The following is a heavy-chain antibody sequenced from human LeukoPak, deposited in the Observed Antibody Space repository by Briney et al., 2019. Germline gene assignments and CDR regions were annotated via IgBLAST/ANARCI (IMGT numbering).Heavy chain of an antibody. CDR3: ARGGYYDKEAFDI. V-gene: IGHV4-59*01. Sequence: SQTMSLTCTVSGGSISSYYSSWIRPPPGKGLEWIGYIYYSGSTNYNPSLKSRVTISVDTSKNQFSLKLSSVTAADTAVYYCARGGYYDKEAFDIWGQGTMVTVSS. J-gene: IGHJ3*02. CDR1: GGSISSYY. D-gene: IGHD3-22*01. CDR2: IYYSGST.